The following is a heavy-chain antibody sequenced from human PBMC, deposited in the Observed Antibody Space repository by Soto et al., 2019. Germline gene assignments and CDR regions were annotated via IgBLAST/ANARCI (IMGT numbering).Heavy chain of an antibody. Sequence: QVQLQESGPGLVKPSQTLSLTCTVSGGSISSGGYYWNWIRQHPGKGLEWIGHINYSGRTYYNSSLKSRVSISVDTSKNQFSLKLSSVTAADTAIYYCARDYNRRPVGWFDPWGQGTLVTVSS. V-gene: IGHV4-31*03. CDR2: INYSGRT. CDR3: ARDYNRRPVGWFDP. J-gene: IGHJ5*02. D-gene: IGHD3-10*01. CDR1: GGSISSGGYY.